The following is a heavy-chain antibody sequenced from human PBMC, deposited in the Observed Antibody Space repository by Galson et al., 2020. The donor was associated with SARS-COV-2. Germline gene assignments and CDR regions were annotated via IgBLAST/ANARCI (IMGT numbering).Heavy chain of an antibody. CDR2: ISSSGSSI. D-gene: IGHD2-15*01. J-gene: IGHJ1*01. Sequence: NSGGSLRLSCAASGFTFSDYLMSWVRQAPGKGLEWVSYISSSGSSINYADSVKGRFTISRDNAKNSLNLQMNSLRVEDTAVYYCARVGDCSGGICYGAEYFQHWGQGTLVTVSS. CDR1: GFTFSDYL. V-gene: IGHV3-11*04. CDR3: ARVGDCSGGICYGAEYFQH.